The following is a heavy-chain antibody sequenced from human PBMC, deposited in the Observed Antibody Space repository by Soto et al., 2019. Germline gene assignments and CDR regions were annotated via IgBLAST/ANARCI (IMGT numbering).Heavy chain of an antibody. V-gene: IGHV3-23*01. Sequence: EVQLLESGGGLVQPGGSLRLSCVASGIIFGSYDMSWVRQAPGKGLEWVSAVRVSDSRTFYAVSVRGRFTISRDNSKHTLYLPMNSLRAEDTAVYYCAQFHGLGIYSPWFDPWGQGTLITVSS. CDR1: GIIFGSYD. D-gene: IGHD3-10*01. J-gene: IGHJ5*02. CDR2: VRVSDSRT. CDR3: AQFHGLGIYSPWFDP.